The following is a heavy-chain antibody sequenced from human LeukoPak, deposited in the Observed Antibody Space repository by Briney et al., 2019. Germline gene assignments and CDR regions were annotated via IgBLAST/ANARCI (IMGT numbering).Heavy chain of an antibody. CDR2: IIPILGTA. D-gene: IGHD3-9*01. V-gene: IGHV1-69*13. CDR1: GGTFSSYA. J-gene: IGHJ5*02. CDR3: ARAILTGYYNWFDP. Sequence: SVKVSCKASGGTFSSYAISWVRQAPGQGLEWMGGIIPILGTANYAQKFQGRVTITADESTSTAYMELSSLRSEDTAVYYCARAILTGYYNWFDPWGQGTPVTVSS.